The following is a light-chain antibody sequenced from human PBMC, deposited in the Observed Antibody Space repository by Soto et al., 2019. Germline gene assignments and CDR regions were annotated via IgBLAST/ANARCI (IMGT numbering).Light chain of an antibody. J-gene: IGLJ2*01. CDR3: AAWDDSLNGPI. Sequence: QSVLTQPPSASGTPGQRVTISCSGSSSNIGSRTVSWYQHLPGTAPKLVIYTTNQRPSGVPDRFSGSKSGASASLAINDLPSEDEADYYCAAWDDSLNGPILGGGTKLTVL. CDR1: SSNIGSRT. V-gene: IGLV1-44*01. CDR2: TTN.